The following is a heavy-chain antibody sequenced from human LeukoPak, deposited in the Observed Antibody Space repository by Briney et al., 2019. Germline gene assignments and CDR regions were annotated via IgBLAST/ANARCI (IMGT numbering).Heavy chain of an antibody. CDR2: ISFDGSNK. Sequence: PGRSLRLSCAASGFTFSSYGMHWVRQAPGKGLEWVAIISFDGSNKYYADSVKGRFTISRDNSKNTLYLQMNSLRAEGTAVYYCAKDNDLGYGDCPDSWGQGTLVTVSS. V-gene: IGHV3-30*18. D-gene: IGHD4-17*01. CDR3: AKDNDLGYGDCPDS. J-gene: IGHJ4*02. CDR1: GFTFSSYG.